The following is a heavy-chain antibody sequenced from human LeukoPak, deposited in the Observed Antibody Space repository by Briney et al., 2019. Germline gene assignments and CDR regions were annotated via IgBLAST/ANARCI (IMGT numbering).Heavy chain of an antibody. CDR1: GGSFSGYY. CDR3: ARGDIVVVVAATLGRRGMDV. J-gene: IGHJ6*02. V-gene: IGHV4-34*01. D-gene: IGHD2-15*01. Sequence: PSETLSLTCAVYGGSFSGYYWSWIRQPPGKGLEWIGEINHSGSTNYNPSLKSRVTISVDTSKNQFSLKLGSVTAADTAVYYCARGDIVVVVAATLGRRGMDVWGQGTTVTVSS. CDR2: INHSGST.